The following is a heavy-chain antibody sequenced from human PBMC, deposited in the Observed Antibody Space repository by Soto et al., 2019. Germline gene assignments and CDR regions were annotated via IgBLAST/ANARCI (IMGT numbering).Heavy chain of an antibody. V-gene: IGHV2-26*01. CDR2: IFSNDEK. Sequence: QVTLKESGPVLVKPTETLTLTCTVSGFSLSNARIGVSWIRQPPGNALEWLAHIFSNDEKYYSTSLKSRLTSSKDTSKSQVVLTMTNMDPVDTATYYCARHGRGVGARPLDYWGQGTLVTVSS. J-gene: IGHJ4*02. D-gene: IGHD1-26*01. CDR1: GFSLSNARIG. CDR3: ARHGRGVGARPLDY.